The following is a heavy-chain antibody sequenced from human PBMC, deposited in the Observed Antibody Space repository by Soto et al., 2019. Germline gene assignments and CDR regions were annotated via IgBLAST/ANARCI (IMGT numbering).Heavy chain of an antibody. CDR2: ISGSGGST. CDR3: AKAYLHYYGMDV. V-gene: IGHV3-23*01. CDR1: VFTFISYA. D-gene: IGHD1-26*01. Sequence: GWSLRLSCASSVFTFISYAMSWVRQAPGKGLEWVSAISGSGGSTYYADSVKGRFTISRDNSKNTLYLQMNSLRAEDTAVYYCAKAYLHYYGMDVWGQGTTVTVSS. J-gene: IGHJ6*02.